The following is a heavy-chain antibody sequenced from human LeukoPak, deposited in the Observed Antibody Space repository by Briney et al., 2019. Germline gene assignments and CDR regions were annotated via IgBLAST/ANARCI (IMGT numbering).Heavy chain of an antibody. CDR3: ASFNYYDSSGYYDLCAFDI. J-gene: IGHJ3*02. CDR2: IIPIFGTA. Sequence: SVKVSCKASGGTFSSYAISWVRQAPGQGLEWMGGIIPIFGTANYAQKFQGRVTITADESTSTAYMELSSLRSEDTAVYYCASFNYYDSSGYYDLCAFDIWGQGTMVTVSS. CDR1: GGTFSSYA. D-gene: IGHD3-22*01. V-gene: IGHV1-69*13.